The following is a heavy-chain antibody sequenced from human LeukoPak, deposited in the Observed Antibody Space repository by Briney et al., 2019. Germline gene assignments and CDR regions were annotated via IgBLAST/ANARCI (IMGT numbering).Heavy chain of an antibody. CDR2: IWYDGSNK. D-gene: IGHD2-15*01. J-gene: IGHJ4*02. V-gene: IGHV3-33*01. Sequence: GGSLRLSCAASGFTFVSYGMHWVRQAPGKGLEGGAVIWYDGSNKYYADSVKGRFTISRDSSKNTLYLQMNSLRTEDTAVYYCARQDCSGGSCYLDYWGQGTLVTVSS. CDR3: ARQDCSGGSCYLDY. CDR1: GFTFVSYG.